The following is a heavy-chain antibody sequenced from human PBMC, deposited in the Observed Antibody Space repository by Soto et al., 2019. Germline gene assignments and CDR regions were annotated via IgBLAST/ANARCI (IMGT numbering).Heavy chain of an antibody. Sequence: TLSLTCTVSGVSISSKNFYWGWIRQSPGKGLEWIGTLYSGSTFSSLSLKNRVTISVDTSKNQVSLKLRSVAAADTAIYYCATTRGIAVGGSFDYWGQGIQVTVSS. J-gene: IGHJ4*02. D-gene: IGHD6-19*01. V-gene: IGHV4-39*01. CDR2: LYSGST. CDR3: ATTRGIAVGGSFDY. CDR1: GVSISSKNFY.